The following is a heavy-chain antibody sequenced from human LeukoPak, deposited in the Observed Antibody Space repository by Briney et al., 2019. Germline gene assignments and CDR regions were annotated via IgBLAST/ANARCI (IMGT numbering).Heavy chain of an antibody. CDR2: ISSSGSTI. J-gene: IGHJ6*03. Sequence: PGGSLRLSCAASGFTLSDYYMSWIHQAPGKGLEWVSYISSSGSTIYYADSVKGRFTISRDNAKNSLYLQMNSLRAEDTAVYYCARVYSSSWFSYYYYMDVWGKGTTVTISS. CDR1: GFTLSDYY. V-gene: IGHV3-11*01. CDR3: ARVYSSSWFSYYYYMDV. D-gene: IGHD6-13*01.